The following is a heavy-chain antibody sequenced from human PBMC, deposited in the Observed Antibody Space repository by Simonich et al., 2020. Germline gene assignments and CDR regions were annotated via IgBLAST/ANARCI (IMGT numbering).Heavy chain of an antibody. V-gene: IGHV3-48*03. CDR2: ISSSGSTI. D-gene: IGHD6-6*01. J-gene: IGHJ6*02. Sequence: EVQLVESGGGLVQPGGSLRLSCAASGFTFSSYEMNWVRQAPGKGLEWVSYISSSGSTIDEADSVKGRFTISRDNAKNSLYLQMNSLRAEDTAVYYCARDFRLQLVEIGTYYYYGMDVWGQGTTVTVYS. CDR1: GFTFSSYE. CDR3: ARDFRLQLVEIGTYYYYGMDV.